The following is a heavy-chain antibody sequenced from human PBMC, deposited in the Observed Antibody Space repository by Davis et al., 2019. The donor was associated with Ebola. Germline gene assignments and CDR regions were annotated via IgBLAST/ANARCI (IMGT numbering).Heavy chain of an antibody. V-gene: IGHV3-66*01. CDR3: ARDAVGATTDY. CDR2: IYSGGSI. CDR1: GFTFGDYA. D-gene: IGHD1-26*01. Sequence: GGSLRLSCTGSGFTFGDYAVSWVRQAPGKGLEWVSVIYSGGSIYYADSVKGRFTISRDNSKNTLYLQMNSLRAEDTAVYYCARDAVGATTDYWGQGTLVTVSS. J-gene: IGHJ4*02.